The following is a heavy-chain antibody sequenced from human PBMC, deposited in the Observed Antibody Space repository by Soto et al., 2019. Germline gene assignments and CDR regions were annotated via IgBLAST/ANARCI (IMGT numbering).Heavy chain of an antibody. D-gene: IGHD3-10*01. CDR1: GGSISSYY. CDR3: ARHNYGSGSTYFDY. CDR2: IYYSGST. Sequence: QVQLQESGPGLVKPSETLSLTCTVSGGSISSYYWSWLRQPPGKGLEWIGYIYYSGSTNYNPSLTSRVTISVDTSKNQFSLKLNSMTAADTAVYYCARHNYGSGSTYFDYWGQGTLVTVSS. J-gene: IGHJ4*02. V-gene: IGHV4-59*08.